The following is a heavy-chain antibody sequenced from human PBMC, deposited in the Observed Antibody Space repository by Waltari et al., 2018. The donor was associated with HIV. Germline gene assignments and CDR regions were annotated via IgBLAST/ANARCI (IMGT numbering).Heavy chain of an antibody. CDR3: ARRVGTGYVDY. D-gene: IGHD1-26*01. V-gene: IGHV3-7*01. J-gene: IGHJ4*02. CDR2: IKQDGGEI. CDR1: GFTFSNYW. Sequence: EVQLVESGGDLVQPGGSLRLSCAASGFTFSNYWMTWVRQAPGKGLDWVASIKQDGGEIFYVGSVKGRFTISRDNARNSLYLQMNSLRAEDTAVYYCARRVGTGYVDYWGQGILVTVSS.